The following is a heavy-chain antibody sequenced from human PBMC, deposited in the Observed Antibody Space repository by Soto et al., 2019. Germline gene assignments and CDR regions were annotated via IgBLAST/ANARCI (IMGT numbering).Heavy chain of an antibody. J-gene: IGHJ4*02. D-gene: IGHD6-13*01. Sequence: SETLSLTCAVYGGSFSGYYWSWFRQSPGKGLEWIGEVNHSGSTNYNPSLKSRVTISADTSKNQFSLRLTSVTAADTAVYYCARGTGSSCYYWGRGTPVTVSS. CDR2: VNHSGST. CDR3: ARGTGSSCYY. CDR1: GGSFSGYY. V-gene: IGHV4-34*01.